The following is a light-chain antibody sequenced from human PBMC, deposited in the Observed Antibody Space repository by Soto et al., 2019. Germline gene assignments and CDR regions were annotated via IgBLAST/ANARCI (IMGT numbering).Light chain of an antibody. CDR1: RSDVGGYNY. Sequence: QSALTQPASVSGSPGQSITISCTGTRSDVGGYNYVSWYQQHPGKAPKLMIYEVNNRPSGVSNRFSGSKSGNTASLTISGLQAEDEADYYCTSYTSSNTPVFGGGTKVTVL. V-gene: IGLV2-14*01. CDR3: TSYTSSNTPV. CDR2: EVN. J-gene: IGLJ3*02.